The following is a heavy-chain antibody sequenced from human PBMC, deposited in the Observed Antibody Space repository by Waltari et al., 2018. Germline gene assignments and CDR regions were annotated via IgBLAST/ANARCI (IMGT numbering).Heavy chain of an antibody. Sequence: QVQLQQWGAGLLKPSETLSLTCAVYGGSFSGYYWSWIRQPPGKGLEWIGEINHSGSTNYNPSLKSRVTISVDTSKNQFSLKLSSVTAAYTAVYYCAREGGGLTEGAFDIWGQGTMVTVSS. V-gene: IGHV4-34*01. CDR1: GGSFSGYY. CDR2: INHSGST. CDR3: AREGGGLTEGAFDI. J-gene: IGHJ3*02. D-gene: IGHD2-15*01.